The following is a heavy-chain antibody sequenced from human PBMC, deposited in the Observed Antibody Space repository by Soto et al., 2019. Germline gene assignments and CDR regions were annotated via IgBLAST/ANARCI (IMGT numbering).Heavy chain of an antibody. CDR3: ARDLWEGGNFHGNYYFYGMDV. CDR2: INPNSGGT. CDR1: GYTFTVYY. Sequence: ASVKVSCKASGYTFTVYYMHWVRQAPGQGLEWMGWINPNSGGTNYAQKFQGWVTMTRDTSISTAYTELSRLRSDDTAVYYCARDLWEGGNFHGNYYFYGMDVWGRGTRVTVSS. D-gene: IGHD2-21*02. J-gene: IGHJ6*02. V-gene: IGHV1-2*04.